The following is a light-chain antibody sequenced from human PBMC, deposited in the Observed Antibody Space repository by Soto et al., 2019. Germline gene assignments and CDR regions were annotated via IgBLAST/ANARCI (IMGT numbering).Light chain of an antibody. Sequence: QSVLTQPPSVSAAPGQKVTISCSGSSSNIGNNYVSWYQQLPGTAPKLLIYENNKRPSGIPDRFSGSKSGTSATLGITGLQTGDEADYYCGTWGSSLSAGVFGTGTKVTVL. CDR1: SSNIGNNY. V-gene: IGLV1-51*02. CDR2: ENN. J-gene: IGLJ1*01. CDR3: GTWGSSLSAGV.